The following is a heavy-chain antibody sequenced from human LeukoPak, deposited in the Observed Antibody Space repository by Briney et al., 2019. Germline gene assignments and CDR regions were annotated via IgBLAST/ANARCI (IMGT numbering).Heavy chain of an antibody. J-gene: IGHJ4*02. CDR3: AKRLYDYVWGSYSHFDY. V-gene: IGHV3-30-3*02. CDR2: IASDASIK. D-gene: IGHD3-16*01. Sequence: GGSLRLSCAASGFTFSSSAMHWVRQAPGKGLEWVALIASDASIKYYADSVKGRFTISRDNSKNTLYLQMNSLRAEDTAVYYCAKRLYDYVWGSYSHFDYWGQGTLVTVSS. CDR1: GFTFSSSA.